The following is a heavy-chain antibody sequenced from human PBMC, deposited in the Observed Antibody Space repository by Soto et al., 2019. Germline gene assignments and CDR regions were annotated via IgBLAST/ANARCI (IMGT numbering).Heavy chain of an antibody. CDR3: AKKLLWELPTLHFDY. CDR2: ISGSGGST. Sequence: GGSLRLSCAASGFTFSSYAMSWVRQAPGKGLEWVSAISGSGGSTYYADSVKGRFTISRDNSKNTMYLQMNSLRAEDTAVYYCAKKLLWELPTLHFDYWGQGTLVTVSS. CDR1: GFTFSSYA. J-gene: IGHJ4*02. V-gene: IGHV3-23*01. D-gene: IGHD1-26*01.